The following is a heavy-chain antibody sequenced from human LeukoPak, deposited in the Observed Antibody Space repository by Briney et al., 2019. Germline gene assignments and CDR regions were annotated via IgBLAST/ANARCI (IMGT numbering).Heavy chain of an antibody. Sequence: ASVKVSCRASGYTFTDYYVHWVRQAPGQGLEWMGRINPNSGGTNYAQKFQGRVTMTRNTSISTAYMELSSLRSEDTAVYCCARFDSSGCPWGQRTLVTVSS. CDR1: GYTFTDYY. J-gene: IGHJ5*02. CDR3: ARFDSSGCP. CDR2: INPNSGGT. V-gene: IGHV1-2*06. D-gene: IGHD6-19*01.